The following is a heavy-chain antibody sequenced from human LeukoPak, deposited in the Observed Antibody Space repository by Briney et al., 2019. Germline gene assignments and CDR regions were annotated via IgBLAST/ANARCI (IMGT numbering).Heavy chain of an antibody. J-gene: IGHJ5*02. CDR2: IYHSGST. CDR3: ARGVRSAGWFDP. D-gene: IGHD6-19*01. CDR1: GGSISGGGYS. V-gene: IGHV4-30-2*01. Sequence: SQTLSLTCAVSGGSISGGGYSWSWIRQPPGKGLEWIGYIYHSGSTYYNPSLKSRVTISVDRSKNQFSLKLSSVTAADTAVYYCARGVRSAGWFDPWGQGTLVTVSS.